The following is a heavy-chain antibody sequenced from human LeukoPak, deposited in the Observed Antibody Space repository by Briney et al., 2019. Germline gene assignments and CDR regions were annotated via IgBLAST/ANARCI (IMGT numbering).Heavy chain of an antibody. CDR1: GYTFSGYY. V-gene: IGHV1-2*02. CDR3: AREDRPAAAGVY. J-gene: IGHJ4*02. CDR2: INPNSGGT. Sequence: ASLRLSCKASGYTFSGYYMSWVRQAPGQGLECIGGINPNSGGTNYAQKFQGRVTMTRDKSISTAYMELSRLRSDDTAVYYCAREDRPAAAGVYWGQGTLVTVSS. D-gene: IGHD6-13*01.